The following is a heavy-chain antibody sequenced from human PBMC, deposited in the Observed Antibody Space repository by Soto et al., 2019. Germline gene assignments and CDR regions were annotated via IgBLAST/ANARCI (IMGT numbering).Heavy chain of an antibody. CDR2: INHSGST. V-gene: IGHV4-34*01. Sequence: SETLSLTCAVYGGSFSGYYWSWIRQPPGKGLEWIGEINHSGSTNYNPSLKSRVTISVDTSKNQFSLKLSSVTAADTAVYYCASSYSLDDSSGYHYYYYGMDVWGQGTTVTVSS. CDR3: ASSYSLDDSSGYHYYYYGMDV. CDR1: GGSFSGYY. J-gene: IGHJ6*02. D-gene: IGHD3-22*01.